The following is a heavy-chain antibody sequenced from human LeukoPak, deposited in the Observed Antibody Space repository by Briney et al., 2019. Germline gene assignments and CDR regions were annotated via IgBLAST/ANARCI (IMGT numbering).Heavy chain of an antibody. CDR2: VHSSGRT. J-gene: IGHJ4*01. CDR1: GGSINNFY. D-gene: IGHD2-8*02. Sequence: SETLSLTCTVSGGSINNFYWSWIRQSPGKGLEWIGYVHSSGRTDYNPSLRSRVSMSAGTSKGQLSLRLTSVTAADTAVYFCARHDEECPGEYCFLLSFDYWGPGSLVTVSS. V-gene: IGHV4-59*08. CDR3: ARHDEECPGEYCFLLSFDY.